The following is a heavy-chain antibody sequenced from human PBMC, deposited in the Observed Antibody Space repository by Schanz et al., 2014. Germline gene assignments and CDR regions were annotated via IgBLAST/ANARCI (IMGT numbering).Heavy chain of an antibody. V-gene: IGHV1-69*09. CDR1: GGTFSSFA. Sequence: QVQLVQSGSELTRPGASVKVSCKASGGTFSSFAIFWVRQAPGQGLEWMGTIIPILDITNYAQKFQGRVTITADKSTSTAYMELSNLRSEDTAVYSCARAGPTGQYCSSTRRNCGMDVWGQGTTVTVSS. CDR3: ARAGPTGQYCSSTRRNCGMDV. D-gene: IGHD2-2*01. CDR2: IIPILDIT. J-gene: IGHJ6*02.